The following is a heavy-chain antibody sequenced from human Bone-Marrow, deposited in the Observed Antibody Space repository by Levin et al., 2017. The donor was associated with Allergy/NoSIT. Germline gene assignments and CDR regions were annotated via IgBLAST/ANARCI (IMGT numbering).Heavy chain of an antibody. CDR2: ISSSSSTI. CDR1: GFTFSSYS. CDR3: ARVSPPLIHDYGDCTVDY. V-gene: IGHV3-48*02. D-gene: IGHD4-17*01. Sequence: GESLKISCAASGFTFSSYSMNWVRQAPGKGLEWVSYISSSSSTIYYADSVKGRFTISRDNAKNSLYLQMNSLRDEDTAVYYCARVSPPLIHDYGDCTVDYWGQGTLVTVSS. J-gene: IGHJ4*02.